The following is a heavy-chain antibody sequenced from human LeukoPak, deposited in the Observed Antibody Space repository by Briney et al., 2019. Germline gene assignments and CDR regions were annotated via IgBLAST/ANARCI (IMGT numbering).Heavy chain of an antibody. D-gene: IGHD3/OR15-3a*01. CDR3: AREGTVSFDY. CDR1: GYTFTRYY. Sequence: GASVKVSCKASGYTFTRYYIHWVRQAPGQGLEWMGIINPSGNSTSYARKFQGRVTMTRDTSTSTVYMELSSLRSEDTAVYYCAREGTVSFDYWGQGTLVTASS. CDR2: INPSGNST. V-gene: IGHV1-46*01. J-gene: IGHJ4*02.